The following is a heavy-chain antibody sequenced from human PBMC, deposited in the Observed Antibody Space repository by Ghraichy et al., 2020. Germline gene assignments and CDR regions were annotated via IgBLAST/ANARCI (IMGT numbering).Heavy chain of an antibody. CDR1: GASVSSRYHY. Sequence: SCTVSGASVSSRYHYWAWIRQSPGKGLEWIGYLNYGGGTDYNPSVKSRATISLDTSKNQFSLTLNSVTAADTAVYFCARDYYNSPMSMDVWGQGTTATVSS. J-gene: IGHJ6*02. D-gene: IGHD3-22*01. CDR2: LNYGGGT. CDR3: ARDYYNSPMSMDV. V-gene: IGHV4-61*01.